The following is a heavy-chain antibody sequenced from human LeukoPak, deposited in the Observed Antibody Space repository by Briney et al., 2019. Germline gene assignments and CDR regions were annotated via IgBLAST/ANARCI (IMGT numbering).Heavy chain of an antibody. CDR3: AKDTPRPPTY. CDR1: GFTFDDYA. V-gene: IGHV3-9*01. CDR2: ISGSADTT. Sequence: PGRSLRLSCAASGFTFDDYAMHWVRQAPGKGLEWVSGISGSADTTWSADSVRGRFSISRDNSKNTLFLQMNSLRADDTAVYYCAKDTPRPPTYWGQGTLVTVTS. J-gene: IGHJ4*02.